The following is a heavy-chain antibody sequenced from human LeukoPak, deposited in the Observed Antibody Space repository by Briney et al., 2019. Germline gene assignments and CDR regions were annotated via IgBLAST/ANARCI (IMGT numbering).Heavy chain of an antibody. Sequence: SETLSLTCTVSGSSISSGSYYWSWIRQPAGKGLGLIGRIYTSGSTNYNPSLKSRVTISVDTSKNQFSLKLSSVTAADTAVYYCARTWIVVVMGAFDIWGQGTMVTVSS. D-gene: IGHD3-22*01. J-gene: IGHJ3*02. CDR3: ARTWIVVVMGAFDI. CDR2: IYTSGST. V-gene: IGHV4-61*02. CDR1: GSSISSGSYY.